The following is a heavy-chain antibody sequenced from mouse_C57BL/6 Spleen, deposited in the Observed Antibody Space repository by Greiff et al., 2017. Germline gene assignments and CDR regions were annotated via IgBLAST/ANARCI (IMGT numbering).Heavy chain of an antibody. CDR3: THYYGSSLYAMDY. V-gene: IGHV14-1*01. Sequence: VQLQQSGAELVRPGASVKLSCTASGFNIKDYYMHWVKQRPEQGLEWIGRIDPEDGDTEYAPKFQGKATMTADTSSNTAYLQLSSLTSEDTAVYYCTHYYGSSLYAMDYWGQGTSVTVSS. D-gene: IGHD1-1*01. J-gene: IGHJ4*01. CDR2: IDPEDGDT. CDR1: GFNIKDYY.